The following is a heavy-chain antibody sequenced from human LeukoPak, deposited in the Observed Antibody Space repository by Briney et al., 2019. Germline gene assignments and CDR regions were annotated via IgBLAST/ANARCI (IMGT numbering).Heavy chain of an antibody. V-gene: IGHV4-59*01. Sequence: SETLSLTCTVSGGSISSYYWSWIRQPPGKGLEWIGYIYYSGSTNYNPSLKSRATISVDTSKNQFSLKLSSVTAADTAVYYCARGGLWDSSGYSDFDYWGQGTLVTVSS. CDR2: IYYSGST. J-gene: IGHJ4*02. D-gene: IGHD3-22*01. CDR1: GGSISSYY. CDR3: ARGGLWDSSGYSDFDY.